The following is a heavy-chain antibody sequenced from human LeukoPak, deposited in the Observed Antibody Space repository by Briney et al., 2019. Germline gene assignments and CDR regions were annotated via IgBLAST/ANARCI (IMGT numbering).Heavy chain of an antibody. J-gene: IGHJ6*03. CDR2: INWNGGST. CDR3: ARVPPMVRGSDYYYYYYMDV. V-gene: IGHV3-20*04. D-gene: IGHD3-10*01. Sequence: GGSLRLSCAASGFTFDDYGMSWVRQAPGKGLEWVSGINWNGGSTGYADSVKGRFTISRDNAKNSLYLQMNSLRAEDTALYYCARVPPMVRGSDYYYYYYMDVWGKGTTVTVSS. CDR1: GFTFDDYG.